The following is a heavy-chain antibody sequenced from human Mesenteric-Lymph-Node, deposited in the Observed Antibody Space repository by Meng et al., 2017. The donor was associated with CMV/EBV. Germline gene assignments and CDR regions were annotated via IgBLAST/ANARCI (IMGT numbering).Heavy chain of an antibody. CDR3: AGGIAAAGSRWFDP. CDR2: IIPILGIA. Sequence: QVQLVQSGAEVKKPGSSVKVSCKASGGTFSSYTISWVRQAPGQGLEWMGGIIPILGIANYAQKFQGRVTITADKSTSTAYMELSSLRSEDTAVYYCAGGIAAAGSRWFDPWGQGTLVTVS. CDR1: GGTFSSYT. D-gene: IGHD6-13*01. V-gene: IGHV1-69*02. J-gene: IGHJ5*02.